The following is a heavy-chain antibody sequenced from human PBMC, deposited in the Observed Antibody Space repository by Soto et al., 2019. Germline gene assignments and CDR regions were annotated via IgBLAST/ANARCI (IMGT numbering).Heavy chain of an antibody. Sequence: EVQLVESGGGLVQPGGSLRLSCAASGFTFSNYWMYWVRQAPGKGLVWVSRVNNDGTDTTHADTVKGRFTISRDNAENTLYLQMTSLRAEDTAVYYCARGGLQHALDVWGQGSTVIVSS. J-gene: IGHJ6*02. V-gene: IGHV3-74*03. D-gene: IGHD6-13*01. CDR2: VNNDGTDT. CDR1: GFTFSNYW. CDR3: ARGGLQHALDV.